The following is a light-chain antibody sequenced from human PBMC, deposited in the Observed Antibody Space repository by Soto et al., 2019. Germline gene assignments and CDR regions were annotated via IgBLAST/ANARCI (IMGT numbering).Light chain of an antibody. CDR1: QTVSSSS. CDR3: QQRSNWPPIT. Sequence: EFVLTQSPGTLSLSPGERATLSCRASQTVSSSSLAWYQQKRGQAPRLLIHDASNRATGIPARFSGSGSGTDFTLTISSLEPEDFAVYYCQQRSNWPPITFGQGTRLEIK. CDR2: DAS. V-gene: IGKV3D-20*02. J-gene: IGKJ5*01.